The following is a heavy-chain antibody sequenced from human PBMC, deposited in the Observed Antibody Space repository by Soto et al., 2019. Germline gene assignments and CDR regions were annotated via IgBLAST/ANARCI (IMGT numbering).Heavy chain of an antibody. CDR2: IGYGGSNK. V-gene: IGHV3-33*01. D-gene: IGHD3-22*01. J-gene: IGHJ3*02. Sequence: QVQLVESGGGVVQPGRSLRLSCAASGFTFPHYDMHWVRQVPGKGLEWVAVIGYGGSNKYYGDFVKGRFTISRDNSKNTLYLQMNSLRADDTAVYYCARDNSGNYDAFDMWGQGTMVTVSS. CDR1: GFTFPHYD. CDR3: ARDNSGNYDAFDM.